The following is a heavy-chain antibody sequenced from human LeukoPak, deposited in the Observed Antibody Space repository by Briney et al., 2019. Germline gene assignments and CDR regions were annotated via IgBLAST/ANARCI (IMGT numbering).Heavy chain of an antibody. D-gene: IGHD3-22*01. CDR3: ARLYAYYYDSSGYSPQYNWFDP. CDR2: IYPGDSDT. J-gene: IGHJ5*02. V-gene: IGHV5-51*01. Sequence: GESLKISCKGSGYSFTSYWIGWVRQMPGKGLEWMGIIYPGDSDTRYSPSFQVQVTISADNSNSTAYLQWSSLKASNTAMYYCARLYAYYYDSSGYSPQYNWFDPWGQGTLVTVSS. CDR1: GYSFTSYW.